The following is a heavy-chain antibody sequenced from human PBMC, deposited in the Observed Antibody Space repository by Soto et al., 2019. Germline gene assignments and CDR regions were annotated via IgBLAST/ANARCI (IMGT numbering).Heavy chain of an antibody. J-gene: IGHJ4*02. CDR1: GFTFSSYA. V-gene: IGHV3-30-3*01. CDR3: ARGGLRHVDFWSGYSSFDY. Sequence: QVQLVESGGGGVQPGRSLRLSCAASGFTFSSYAMHWVRQAPGKGLEWVAVMSHDGHNEYYADSVKGRFTISRDNSQSTLYLQMNRLRGDDTAVYYCARGGLRHVDFWSGYSSFDYWGQGALVTVSS. D-gene: IGHD3-3*01. CDR2: MSHDGHNE.